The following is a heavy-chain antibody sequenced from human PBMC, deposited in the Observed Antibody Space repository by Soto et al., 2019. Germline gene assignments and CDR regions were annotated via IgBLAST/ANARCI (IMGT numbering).Heavy chain of an antibody. CDR1: GGSISSGDYY. D-gene: IGHD5-12*01. V-gene: IGHV4-30-4*01. Sequence: SETLSLTCTVSGGSISSGDYYWSWIRQPPWKGLEWIGYIYYSGSTYYNPSLKSRVTISVDTSKNQFSLKLSSVTAADTAVYYCARDTSGYSGYRTGYGMDVWGQGXTVTVYS. J-gene: IGHJ6*02. CDR2: IYYSGST. CDR3: ARDTSGYSGYRTGYGMDV.